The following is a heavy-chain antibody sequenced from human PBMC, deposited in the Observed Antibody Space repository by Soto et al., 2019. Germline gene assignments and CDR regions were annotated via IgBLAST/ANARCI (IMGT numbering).Heavy chain of an antibody. J-gene: IGHJ4*02. V-gene: IGHV1-3*05. Sequence: QVQLVQSGAEEKKPGASVKVSCKASGYTFTSYAMNWVRQAPGQRLEWMGWINAGNGNTKYSQKFQGRVTITRDTSASTAYMELSSLRSEDTAVYYCSSSPGIAVADYWGQGTLVTVSS. CDR1: GYTFTSYA. CDR2: INAGNGNT. CDR3: SSSPGIAVADY. D-gene: IGHD6-19*01.